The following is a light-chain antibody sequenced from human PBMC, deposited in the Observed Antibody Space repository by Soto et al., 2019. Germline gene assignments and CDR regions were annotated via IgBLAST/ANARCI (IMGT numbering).Light chain of an antibody. V-gene: IGLV2-14*01. J-gene: IGLJ2*01. CDR2: DVS. CDR3: SSYASGSLVV. CDR1: SSDVGGYNY. Sequence: QSALTQPASVSGSPGQSITISCTGTSSDVGGYNYVSWYQQHPGKAPKLMIYDVSNRPSGVSNRFSGSKSGNTASLTISGLQAEDESDYYCSSYASGSLVVFGGGTEVTVL.